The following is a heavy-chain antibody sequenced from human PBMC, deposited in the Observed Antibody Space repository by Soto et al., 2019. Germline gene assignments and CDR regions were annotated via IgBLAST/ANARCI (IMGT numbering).Heavy chain of an antibody. Sequence: QVQLQESGPGLVKPSQTLSLTCTVSGGSISSGGYYWNWIRQHPGKGLEWIGYIYYIGSTYYNPSPQRPVTISIDKSKNQFSLKLSPVAAAETAVYYCARSVFPWGQGTLVTVSS. CDR2: IYYIGST. V-gene: IGHV4-31*01. CDR1: GGSISSGGYY. J-gene: IGHJ5*02. D-gene: IGHD3-3*01. CDR3: ARSVFP.